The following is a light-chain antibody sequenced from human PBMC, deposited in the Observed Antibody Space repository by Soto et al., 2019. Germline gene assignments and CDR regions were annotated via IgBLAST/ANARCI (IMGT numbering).Light chain of an antibody. V-gene: IGKV3-11*01. CDR2: DAS. J-gene: IGKJ4*01. CDR1: QSVSDY. Sequence: EIVFTQSPATLSLSPGERATLSCRAGQSVSDYLAWYQQKPGQTPRLLLFDASNRVTGVPARFSAGGSGTDFTLLISNLEPEDFEVYYCQQRVNWPPTFGGGTKVDIK. CDR3: QQRVNWPPT.